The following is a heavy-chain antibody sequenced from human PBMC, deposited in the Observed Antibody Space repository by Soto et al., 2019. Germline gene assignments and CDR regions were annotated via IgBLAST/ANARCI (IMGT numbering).Heavy chain of an antibody. CDR1: GFTFSNYG. Sequence: QVQLVESGGGVVQPGRSLRLSCAASGFTFSNYGVHWVRQAPGSGLEWVALISYDGNYQYYADAVKGRFTNSRDNSKNTLYLEMTSLRSEDTAVYYCAKDRRVRDGLDVWGQGTTVTVSS. D-gene: IGHD3-10*01. CDR2: ISYDGNYQ. V-gene: IGHV3-30*18. CDR3: AKDRRVRDGLDV. J-gene: IGHJ6*02.